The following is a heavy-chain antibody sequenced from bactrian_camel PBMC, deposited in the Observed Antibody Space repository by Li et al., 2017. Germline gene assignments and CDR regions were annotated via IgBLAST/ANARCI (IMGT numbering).Heavy chain of an antibody. D-gene: IGHD3*01. J-gene: IGHJ4*01. CDR2: IDSDGNT. CDR3: AAFDFPCIPYMVLRTATSPRNS. V-gene: IGHV3S53*01. CDR1: GVTYSNGC. Sequence: HVQLVESGGGLVQPGGSLRVSCAASGVTYSNGCMGWFRQTPEKERKGVAVIDSDGNTSYEASVKGRFTISKDNAKSALYLQTNSLKPEDTDMYVCAAFDFPCIPYMVLRTATSPRNSWGQGTQVTVS.